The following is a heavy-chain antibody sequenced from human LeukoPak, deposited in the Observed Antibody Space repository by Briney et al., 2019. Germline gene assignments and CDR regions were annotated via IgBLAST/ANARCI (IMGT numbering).Heavy chain of an antibody. D-gene: IGHD3-10*01. J-gene: IGHJ4*02. Sequence: PSQTLSLTCTVSGGSISSGGYYWSWIRQHPGKGLEWIGYIYYSGSTYYNPSLKSRVTISVDTSKNQFSLKLSSVTAADTAVYYCASSYMVRGVIIPLDYWGQGTLVTVSS. CDR2: IYYSGST. CDR3: ASSYMVRGVIIPLDY. CDR1: GGSISSGGYY. V-gene: IGHV4-31*03.